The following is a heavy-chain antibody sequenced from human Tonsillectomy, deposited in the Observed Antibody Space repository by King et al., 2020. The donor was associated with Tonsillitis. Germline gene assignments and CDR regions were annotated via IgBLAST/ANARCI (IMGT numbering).Heavy chain of an antibody. CDR3: TTYDSSGYYYVDY. CDR1: GFTFSGSA. J-gene: IGHJ4*02. V-gene: IGHV3-73*01. Sequence: VQLVESGGGLVQPGGSLKLSCAASGFTFSGSAMHWVRQASGKGLEWVGRIRSKANSYATAYAASVKGRFTISRDDSKNTAYLQMNSLKTEDTAVYYCTTYDSSGYYYVDYWGQGTLVTVSS. CDR2: IRSKANSYAT. D-gene: IGHD3-22*01.